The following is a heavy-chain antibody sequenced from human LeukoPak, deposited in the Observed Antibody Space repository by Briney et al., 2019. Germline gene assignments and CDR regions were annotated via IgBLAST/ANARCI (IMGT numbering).Heavy chain of an antibody. CDR2: IWYDGSNK. Sequence: GGSLRLSCAASGFTFSSYGMDWVRQAPGKGLEWVAVIWYDGSNKYYADSVKGRFTISRDNYKNTLYLQMNSLRAEDTAVYYCARGPYSSSFCILEYWGQGTLVTVSS. CDR1: GFTFSSYG. J-gene: IGHJ4*02. CDR3: ARGPYSSSFCILEY. V-gene: IGHV3-33*01. D-gene: IGHD6-13*01.